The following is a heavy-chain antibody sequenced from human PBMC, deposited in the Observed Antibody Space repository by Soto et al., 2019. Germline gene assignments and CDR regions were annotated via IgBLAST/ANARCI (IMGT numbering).Heavy chain of an antibody. V-gene: IGHV3-21*01. Sequence: GGSLRLSCAASGFTFSSYSMNWVRQAPGKGLEWVSSISRSSSYIYYADSVKGRFTIARDKAKNSLYLQMNSLRAEESAVYYCARDFVVVTATPDLGPAHALDIWGQGTMVTVSS. D-gene: IGHD2-21*02. CDR1: GFTFSSYS. CDR3: ARDFVVVTATPDLGPAHALDI. J-gene: IGHJ3*02. CDR2: ISRSSSYI.